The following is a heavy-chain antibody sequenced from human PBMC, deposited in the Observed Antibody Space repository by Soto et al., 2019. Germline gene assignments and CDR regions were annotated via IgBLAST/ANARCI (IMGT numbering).Heavy chain of an antibody. V-gene: IGHV4-34*01. CDR3: ARRLDDRGDNYFNWFDP. J-gene: IGHJ5*02. Sequence: SETLSLTCAVYGGSFSCYYWSWIRQPPGKGLEWIGEINHSGSTNYNPSLKSRVTISVDTSKNQFSLKLSSVAAADTAVYYCARRLDDRGDNYFNWFDPWGQGTRVTVSS. CDR1: GGSFSCYY. D-gene: IGHD2-21*02. CDR2: INHSGST.